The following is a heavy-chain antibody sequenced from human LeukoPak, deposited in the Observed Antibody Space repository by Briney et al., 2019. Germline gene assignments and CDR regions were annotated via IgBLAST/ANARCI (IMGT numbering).Heavy chain of an antibody. CDR2: ISAYNGNT. Sequence: ASVKVSCKASGYTFTSYGISWVRQAPGQGLEWMGWISAYNGNTNYAQKLQARVTMTTDTSTSTAYMELRSLRSDDTVVYYCARSGYNWNYVYYYYYMDVWGKGTTVTVSS. CDR3: ARSGYNWNYVYYYYYMDV. J-gene: IGHJ6*03. CDR1: GYTFTSYG. D-gene: IGHD1-7*01. V-gene: IGHV1-18*01.